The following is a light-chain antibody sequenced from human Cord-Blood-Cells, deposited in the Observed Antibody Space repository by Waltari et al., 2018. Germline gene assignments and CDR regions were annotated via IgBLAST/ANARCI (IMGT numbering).Light chain of an antibody. CDR1: SSNIGAGYD. V-gene: IGLV1-40*01. Sequence: QSVLTQPPSVSGAPGQRVTISCTGSSSNIGAGYDLHWYQQLPGTAPKLLIYGNSNRPSGVPDRFSGSKSGTSASLAITGLQAEDEADYYCQSYDSSLSGQGVFGGGTKLTVL. J-gene: IGLJ2*01. CDR2: GNS. CDR3: QSYDSSLSGQGV.